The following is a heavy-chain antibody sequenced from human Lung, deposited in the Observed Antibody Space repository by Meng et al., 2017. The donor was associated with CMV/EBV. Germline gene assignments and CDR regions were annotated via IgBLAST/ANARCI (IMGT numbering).Heavy chain of an antibody. CDR2: IIPMRTTT. CDR3: VASEEFYHFRSGWEWYYHYGMDV. J-gene: IGHJ6*02. D-gene: IGHD3-3*01. Sequence: SVKVSXKASGDTFNKYVTSWVRQAPGQGLEWMGGIIPMRTTTNYAQRFQGRVTITADTSTATVYMELSSLRSEDTAMYYCVASEEFYHFRSGWEWYYHYGMDVWGPGXTVTVSS. CDR1: GDTFNKYV. V-gene: IGHV1-69*10.